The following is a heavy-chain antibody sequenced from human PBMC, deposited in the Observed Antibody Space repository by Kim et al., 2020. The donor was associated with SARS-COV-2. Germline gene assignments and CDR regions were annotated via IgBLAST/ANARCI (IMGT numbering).Heavy chain of an antibody. D-gene: IGHD3-10*01. CDR3: VAEIGSQSFDY. Sequence: GGSLRLSCAASGFTFSSHALHWVRQAPGKGLEWVSLISYDSSHISYPDSVKGRFIISRDNSKSTLYLQMNSLRPEDTAVYYCVAEIGSQSFDYWGQGTPVTVSS. CDR2: ISYDSSHI. V-gene: IGHV3-30*04. J-gene: IGHJ4*02. CDR1: GFTFSSHA.